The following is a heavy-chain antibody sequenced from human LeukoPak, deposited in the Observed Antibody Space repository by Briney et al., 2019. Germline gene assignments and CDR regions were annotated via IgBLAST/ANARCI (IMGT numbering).Heavy chain of an antibody. V-gene: IGHV4-30-2*01. CDR3: ASSITGTTEAFDI. Sequence: SETLSLTCTVSGGSISSGGYSWSWIRQPPGKGLEWIGYIYHSGSTYYNPSLKSRVTISVDRSKNQFSLKLSSVTAADTAVYYCASSITGTTEAFDIWGQGTMVTVSS. CDR2: IYHSGST. D-gene: IGHD1-7*01. J-gene: IGHJ3*02. CDR1: GGSISSGGYS.